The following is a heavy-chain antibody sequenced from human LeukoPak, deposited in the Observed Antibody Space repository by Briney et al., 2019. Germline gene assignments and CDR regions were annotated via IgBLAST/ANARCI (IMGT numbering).Heavy chain of an antibody. D-gene: IGHD5-24*01. J-gene: IGHJ4*02. Sequence: ASVKVSCKASGYTFTGYYMHWVRQAPGQGLEWMGWINPNSGGTNYAQKFQGRVTMTRDTSISTAYMELSRLTSDDTAVYYCARKRRDGWTFDYWGQGTLVTVSS. V-gene: IGHV1-2*02. CDR1: GYTFTGYY. CDR3: ARKRRDGWTFDY. CDR2: INPNSGGT.